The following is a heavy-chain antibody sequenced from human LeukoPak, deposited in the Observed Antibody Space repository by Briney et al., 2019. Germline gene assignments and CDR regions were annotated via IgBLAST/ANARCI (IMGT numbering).Heavy chain of an antibody. D-gene: IGHD6-19*01. CDR1: GYTFTNYA. J-gene: IGHJ4*02. Sequence: ASVKVSCKASGYTFTNYAMNWVRQAPGQGLEWMGWISTNTGNPTYAQGFTRRFVFSLDTSVSTTYLQISSLEAEDTAVYYCVREYSSGWYYFDYWGQGTLVTVSS. CDR2: ISTNTGNP. V-gene: IGHV7-4-1*02. CDR3: VREYSSGWYYFDY.